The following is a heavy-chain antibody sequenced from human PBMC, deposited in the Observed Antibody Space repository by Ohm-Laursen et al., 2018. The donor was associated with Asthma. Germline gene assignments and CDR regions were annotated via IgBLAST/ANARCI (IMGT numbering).Heavy chain of an antibody. J-gene: IGHJ6*02. Sequence: PSDTLSCKASGGTFSSYAISWVRQAPGQGLEWMGGIIPIFGTANYAQKFQGRVTITADESTSTAYMELSSLRSEDTAVYYCARDTPTEPVEMATINWYYYGMDVWGQGTTVTVSS. D-gene: IGHD5-24*01. CDR3: ARDTPTEPVEMATINWYYYGMDV. V-gene: IGHV1-69*01. CDR2: IIPIFGTA. CDR1: GGTFSSYA.